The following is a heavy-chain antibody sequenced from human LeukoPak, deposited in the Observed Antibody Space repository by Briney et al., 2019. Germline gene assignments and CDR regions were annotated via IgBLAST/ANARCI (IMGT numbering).Heavy chain of an antibody. Sequence: ASVKVSCKASGYTFTGYYMHWVRQAPGQGLEWMGWINPNSGGTNYAQKFQGRVTMTRDTSISTAYMELSRLRSDDTAVYYCARDPALGYCSSTSCRDYWGQGTLVTVSS. CDR1: GYTFTGYY. J-gene: IGHJ4*02. D-gene: IGHD2-2*01. CDR3: ARDPALGYCSSTSCRDY. CDR2: INPNSGGT. V-gene: IGHV1-2*02.